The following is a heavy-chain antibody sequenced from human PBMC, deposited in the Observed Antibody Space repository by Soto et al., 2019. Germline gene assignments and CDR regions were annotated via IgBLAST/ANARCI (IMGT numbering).Heavy chain of an antibody. CDR2: ISYRGNT. D-gene: IGHD1-26*01. V-gene: IGHV4-59*01. CDR1: GGSISGYF. CDR3: ARMERSKEGLSVYYFDF. J-gene: IGHJ4*02. Sequence: QVQLQESGPGLVKPSETLSLTCTVSGGSISGYFWSWIRQPPGKEPEWIGYISYRGNTNYNPSLPSRVSISLVTSKNQISLKLDAVTASDMAVYYCARMERSKEGLSVYYFDFCGQGTLVTVSS.